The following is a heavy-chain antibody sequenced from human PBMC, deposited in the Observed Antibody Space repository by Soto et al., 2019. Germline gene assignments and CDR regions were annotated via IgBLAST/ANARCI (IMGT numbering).Heavy chain of an antibody. D-gene: IGHD3-3*01. Sequence: QVQLVQSGAEVKKPGASVKVSCKASGYTFTSYAMHWVRQAPGHRLEWMGWINAGNGNTKYSQKFQGRVTITRDTSASTAYMELSSLRSEDTAVYYCARDYDFWSGYYPDYWGQGTLVTVSS. J-gene: IGHJ4*02. CDR1: GYTFTSYA. V-gene: IGHV1-3*01. CDR2: INAGNGNT. CDR3: ARDYDFWSGYYPDY.